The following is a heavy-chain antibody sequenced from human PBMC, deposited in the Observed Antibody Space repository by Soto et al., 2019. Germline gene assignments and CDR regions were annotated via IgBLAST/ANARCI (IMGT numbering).Heavy chain of an antibody. Sequence: GGSLRLSCAASGFTFSSYGMHWVRQAPGKGLEWVAVIWYDGSNKYYADSVKGRFTISRDNSKNTLYLQMNSLRAEDTAVYYCARDRKMWIQLWLPKGGDPNYYYYGMDVWGQGTTVTVSS. CDR1: GFTFSSYG. CDR2: IWYDGSNK. D-gene: IGHD5-18*01. J-gene: IGHJ6*02. V-gene: IGHV3-33*01. CDR3: ARDRKMWIQLWLPKGGDPNYYYYGMDV.